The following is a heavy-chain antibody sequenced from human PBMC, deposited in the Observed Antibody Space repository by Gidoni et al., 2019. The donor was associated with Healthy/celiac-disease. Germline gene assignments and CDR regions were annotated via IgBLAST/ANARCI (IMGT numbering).Heavy chain of an antibody. Sequence: EVQLVESGGGLVKPGGSLRLSCAASGFTFSSYSMNWVRQAPGKGLEWVSSISSSSSYIYYADSVKGRFTISRDNAKNSLYLQMNSLRAEDTAVYYCARGHCTGGVCYKGFDYWGQGTLVTVSS. J-gene: IGHJ4*02. CDR3: ARGHCTGGVCYKGFDY. CDR2: ISSSSSYI. D-gene: IGHD2-8*02. V-gene: IGHV3-21*01. CDR1: GFTFSSYS.